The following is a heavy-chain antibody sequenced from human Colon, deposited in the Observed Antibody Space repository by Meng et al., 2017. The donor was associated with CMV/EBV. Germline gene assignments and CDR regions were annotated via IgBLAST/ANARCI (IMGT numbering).Heavy chain of an antibody. V-gene: IGHV1-46*01. Sequence: ASAKVSCKASGYTFTDYHMHWLRQAPGQGPEWMGLINPNGGSSSAAQKFQGRVTMTSDTSTSTVYMELNSLTSEDTAVYYCARPYHLQGFDYWGQGTLVTVSS. CDR3: ARPYHLQGFDY. CDR2: INPNGGSS. J-gene: IGHJ4*02. CDR1: GYTFTDYH.